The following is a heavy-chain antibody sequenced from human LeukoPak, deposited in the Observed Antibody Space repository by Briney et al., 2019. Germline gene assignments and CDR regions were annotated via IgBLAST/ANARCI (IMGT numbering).Heavy chain of an antibody. D-gene: IGHD6-19*01. CDR2: IYTSGST. CDR3: GRVAGDSSGWYVGWFDP. CDR1: GGSISSYY. J-gene: IGHJ5*02. Sequence: SETPSLTCTVSGGSISSYYWSWIRQPAGKGLEWIGRIYTSGSTNYNPSPKSRVTMSVDTSKNQFSLKLSSVAAADTAVYYCGRVAGDSSGWYVGWFDPWGQGTLVTVSS. V-gene: IGHV4-4*07.